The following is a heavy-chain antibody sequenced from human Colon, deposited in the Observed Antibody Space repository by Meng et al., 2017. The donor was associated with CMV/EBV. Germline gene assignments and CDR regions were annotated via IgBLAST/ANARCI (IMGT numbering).Heavy chain of an antibody. D-gene: IGHD3-10*01. V-gene: IGHV1-18*01. CDR3: ARFGFGELFPDFDY. J-gene: IGHJ4*02. CDR1: GYTFTSYG. CDR2: ISACNGNT. Sequence: ASVTVSCKASGYTFTSYGISWVRQAPGQGLEWMGWISACNGNTNYAQKLQGRVTMTTDTSTSTAYMELRSLRSDDTAVYYCARFGFGELFPDFDYWGQGTLVTVSS.